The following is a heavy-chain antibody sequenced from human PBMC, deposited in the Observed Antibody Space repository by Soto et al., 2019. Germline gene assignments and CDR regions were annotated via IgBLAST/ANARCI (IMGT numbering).Heavy chain of an antibody. CDR3: AKGYIAAPGVLDCIEV. CDR2: ISYDGNNK. Sequence: VGSLRLSWAASGFIFRSYGMHWVRQAPGKGLEWVAVISYDGNNKYFADSVKGRFTISRDNFKNTVYLQMNSLSTDATAVYYCAKGYIAAPGVLDCIEVWGQGTMVATSS. D-gene: IGHD6-13*01. CDR1: GFIFRSYG. V-gene: IGHV3-30*18. J-gene: IGHJ6*02.